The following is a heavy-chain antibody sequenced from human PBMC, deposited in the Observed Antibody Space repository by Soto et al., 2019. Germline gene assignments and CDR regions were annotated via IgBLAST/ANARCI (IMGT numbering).Heavy chain of an antibody. CDR2: ISFYNGHT. CDR1: GDTVTKYG. J-gene: IGHJ4*02. CDR3: ASATSIAVAGKET. D-gene: IGHD6-19*01. V-gene: IGHV1-18*01. Sequence: QVQLVQSGGEVKKPGASVKVSCKASGDTVTKYGISWVRQAPGQGLEWLGWISFYNGHTNYALKFQDRITFTTDTSTSTASMELRSLTSDYTAVYYCASATSIAVAGKETWGQGTLVTVSS.